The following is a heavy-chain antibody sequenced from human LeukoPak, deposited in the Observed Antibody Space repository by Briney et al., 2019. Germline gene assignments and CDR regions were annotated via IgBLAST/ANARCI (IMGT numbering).Heavy chain of an antibody. CDR3: ANSYGTEAPRAPFDY. J-gene: IGHJ4*02. CDR1: GFTVSSNY. D-gene: IGHD3-16*01. Sequence: PGGSLRLSCAASGFTVSSNYMSWVRQAPGKGLEWVSVIYSGGSTYYADSVKGRFTISRDNSKNTLYLQMNSLRAEDTAVYYCANSYGTEAPRAPFDYWGQGTLVTVSS. V-gene: IGHV3-53*01. CDR2: IYSGGST.